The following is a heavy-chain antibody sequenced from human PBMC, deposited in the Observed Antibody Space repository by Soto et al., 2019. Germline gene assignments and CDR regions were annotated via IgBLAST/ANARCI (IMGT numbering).Heavy chain of an antibody. CDR1: GGFVSNSNYF. CDR3: VSQRTSVLTQAYFDY. V-gene: IGHV4-39*01. CDR2: VYYRGRS. D-gene: IGHD2-8*01. Sequence: SETLSLTCTVSGGFVSNSNYFSGWILQSPGKGLEWIGSVYYRGRSYSKSSVKSRVTISVDTSKNQFSLNLNSVTASDTAVYYCVSQRTSVLTQAYFDYWGPGALVTVSS. J-gene: IGHJ4*02.